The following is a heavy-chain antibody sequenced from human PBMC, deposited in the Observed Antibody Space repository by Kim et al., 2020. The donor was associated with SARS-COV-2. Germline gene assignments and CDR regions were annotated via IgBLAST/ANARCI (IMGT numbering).Heavy chain of an antibody. D-gene: IGHD3-10*01. Sequence: YNPSLKSRVTISVDTSKNQFSLKLSSVTAADTAVYYCARVLYYRGGWFDPWGQGTLVTVSS. V-gene: IGHV4-39*07. CDR3: ARVLYYRGGWFDP. J-gene: IGHJ5*02.